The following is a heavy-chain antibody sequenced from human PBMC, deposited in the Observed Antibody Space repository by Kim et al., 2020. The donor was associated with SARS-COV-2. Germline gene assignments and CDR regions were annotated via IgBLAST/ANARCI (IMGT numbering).Heavy chain of an antibody. J-gene: IGHJ6*01. Sequence: GGSLRLSCAASGFTFSSYGMHWVRQAPGKGLEWVAVISYDGSNKYYADSVKGRFTISRDNSKNTLYLQMNSLRAEDTAVYYCAKERRWVFDWLPYYYYYG. V-gene: IGHV3-30*18. D-gene: IGHD3-9*01. CDR1: GFTFSSYG. CDR2: ISYDGSNK. CDR3: AKERRWVFDWLPYYYYYG.